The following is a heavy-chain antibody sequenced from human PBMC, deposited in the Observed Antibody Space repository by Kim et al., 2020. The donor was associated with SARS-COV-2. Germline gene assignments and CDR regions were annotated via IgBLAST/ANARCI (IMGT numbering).Heavy chain of an antibody. Sequence: ADSAKGRFTISREHGKNSLYLQMNSLRAEDTAVYYCARDLVRLTYYFDYWGQGTLVTVSS. J-gene: IGHJ4*02. D-gene: IGHD6-13*01. V-gene: IGHV3-11*01. CDR3: ARDLVRLTYYFDY.